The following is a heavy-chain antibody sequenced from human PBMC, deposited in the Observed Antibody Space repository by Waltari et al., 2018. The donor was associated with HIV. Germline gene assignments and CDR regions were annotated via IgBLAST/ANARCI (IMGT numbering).Heavy chain of an antibody. D-gene: IGHD1-26*01. CDR3: ASQNIVGATSYWYFDL. CDR1: GGSFSGYY. J-gene: IGHJ2*01. Sequence: QVQLQQWGAGLLKPSETLSLTCAVYGGSFSGYYWSWIRQPPGTGLEWIGEINHSGSTNYNPSLKCRVTISVDTSKNQFSLKLSSVTAADTAVYYCASQNIVGATSYWYFDLWGRGTLVTVSS. V-gene: IGHV4-34*01. CDR2: INHSGST.